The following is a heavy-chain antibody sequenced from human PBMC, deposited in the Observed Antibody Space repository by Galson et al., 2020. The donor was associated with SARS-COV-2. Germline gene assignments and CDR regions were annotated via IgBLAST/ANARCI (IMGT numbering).Heavy chain of an antibody. Sequence: GESLKISCAASGINFSLYSMNWVRPAPGKGLEWISYITRSSDTIYYADPVKGRFTISRDNAENSLFLQMNSLRVEDTAVYYCARSVEGAFDFWGQGTLVTVAS. J-gene: IGHJ4*02. CDR2: ITRSSDTI. V-gene: IGHV3-48*01. CDR3: ARSVEGAFDF. CDR1: GINFSLYS.